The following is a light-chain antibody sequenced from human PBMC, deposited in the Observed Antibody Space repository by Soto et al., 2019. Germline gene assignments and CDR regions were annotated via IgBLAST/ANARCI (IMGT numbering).Light chain of an antibody. Sequence: EIVLTQSPGTLSLSPGERATLSCRASQSVSSSYLAWYQHKPGQAHRLLIYGASSRATGLPDRFSGSGSGTDFTLNISRLEPEDFAMYYCQQYGSSPPTLGQGTKLEI. V-gene: IGKV3-20*01. CDR2: GAS. CDR1: QSVSSSY. CDR3: QQYGSSPPT. J-gene: IGKJ2*01.